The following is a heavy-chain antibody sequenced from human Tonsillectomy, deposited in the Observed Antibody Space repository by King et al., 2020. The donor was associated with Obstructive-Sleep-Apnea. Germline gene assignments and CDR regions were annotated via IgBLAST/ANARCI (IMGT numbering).Heavy chain of an antibody. J-gene: IGHJ4*02. V-gene: IGHV3-7*01. CDR3: ARGWDIVATD. D-gene: IGHD5-12*01. CDR2: IKQDGRQK. Sequence: VQLVESGGGLVQPGGSLRLSCVASGFIFSNYCMSWVRQAPGKGLEWVANIKQDGRQKNYVDSVKGRFTISRDNAKKSLYLQMNSLRAEDTAVYYCARGWDIVATDWGQGTLVTVSS. CDR1: GFIFSNYC.